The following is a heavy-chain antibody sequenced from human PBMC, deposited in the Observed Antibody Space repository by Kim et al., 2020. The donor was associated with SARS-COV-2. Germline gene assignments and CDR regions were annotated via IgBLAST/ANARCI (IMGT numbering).Heavy chain of an antibody. J-gene: IGHJ3*02. V-gene: IGHV4-59*01. CDR2: IYYSGST. CDR3: ARSPGVTVTKGAFDI. Sequence: SETLSLTCTVSGGSISSYYWSWIRQPPGKGLEWIGYIYYSGSTNYNPSLKSRVTISVDTSKNQFSLKLSSVTAADTAVYYCARSPGVTVTKGAFDIWGQG. CDR1: GGSISSYY. D-gene: IGHD4-17*01.